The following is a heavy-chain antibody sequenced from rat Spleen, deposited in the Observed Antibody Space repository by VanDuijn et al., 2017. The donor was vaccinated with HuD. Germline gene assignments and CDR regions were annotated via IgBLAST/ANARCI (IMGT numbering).Heavy chain of an antibody. D-gene: IGHD1-8*01. J-gene: IGHJ2*01. CDR2: ISYDGSST. CDR3: ARHRYKRTVAAVDY. V-gene: IGHV5-7*01. Sequence: EVRLVESGGGLVRPGRSLKLSCAASGFTFSDYNMAWVRQAPKKGLEWVATISYDGSSTYYRDSVKGRFPISRDNAKSTLYLQMDSLRSEDTATYYCARHRYKRTVAAVDYWGQGVKVTVSS. CDR1: GFTFSDYN.